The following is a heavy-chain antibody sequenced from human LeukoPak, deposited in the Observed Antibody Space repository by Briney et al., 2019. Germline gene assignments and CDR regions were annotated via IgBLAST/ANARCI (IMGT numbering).Heavy chain of an antibody. CDR2: IKPDGSEK. J-gene: IGHJ4*02. CDR1: GFSFDTYW. CDR3: ARHPYGVLDY. D-gene: IGHD4-17*01. V-gene: IGHV3-7*01. Sequence: LPGGSLRLSCAVSGFSFDTYWMTWVRQAPGKGLEWVANIKPDGSEKYYVDSVKGRFTISRDNARNLLYLQMNSLRAEDTAVYYCARHPYGVLDYWGQGTLVTVSS.